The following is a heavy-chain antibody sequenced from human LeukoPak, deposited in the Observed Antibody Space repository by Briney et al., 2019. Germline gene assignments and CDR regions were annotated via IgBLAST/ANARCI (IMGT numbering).Heavy chain of an antibody. CDR1: GYTFTDYH. D-gene: IGHD5-12*01. Sequence: GASVKVSCKAPGYTFTDYHLHWVRQAPGQGLECMGWIDPDSGGTNYAQKFQGRVTMTRDTSISTAYMELSSLRSDDTAVYYCARDHYNGYDYWGQGTLVTVSS. CDR2: IDPDSGGT. J-gene: IGHJ4*02. V-gene: IGHV1-2*02. CDR3: ARDHYNGYDY.